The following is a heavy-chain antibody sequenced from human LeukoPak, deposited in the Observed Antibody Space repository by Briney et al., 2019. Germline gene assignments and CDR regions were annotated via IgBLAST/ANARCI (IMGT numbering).Heavy chain of an antibody. J-gene: IGHJ3*01. D-gene: IGHD3-3*01. V-gene: IGHV3-30*02. CDR3: AKGKGDFWSGYCTGIAFDV. CDR1: GFTFSNCG. Sequence: VGSLRLSCAASGFTFSNCGMYWVRQAPGKGLEWLAFIRYDRSNKNYADSVKGRFTISRDNSKNTLHLQMNSLRAEDTAVYYCAKGKGDFWSGYCTGIAFDVWGQGTMVTVSS. CDR2: IRYDRSNK.